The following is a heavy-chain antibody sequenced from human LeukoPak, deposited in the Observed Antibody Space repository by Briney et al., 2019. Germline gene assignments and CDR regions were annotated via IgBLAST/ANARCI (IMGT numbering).Heavy chain of an antibody. CDR3: VWGFWDFDY. CDR1: GFTFSSYS. V-gene: IGHV3-21*01. D-gene: IGHD7-27*01. CDR2: VSSSSSYI. J-gene: IGHJ4*02. Sequence: PGGSLRLSCAASGFTFSSYSMNWVRQAPGEGLEWVSSVSSSSSYIYYADSVKGRFTISRDNAKNSLYLQMNSLRAEDTAVYYCVWGFWDFDYWGQGTLVTVSS.